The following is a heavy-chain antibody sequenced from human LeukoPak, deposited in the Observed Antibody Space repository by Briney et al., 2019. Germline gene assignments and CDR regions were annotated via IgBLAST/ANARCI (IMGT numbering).Heavy chain of an antibody. Sequence: SETLSLTCTVSGGSISTSGYYWAWIRQPPGKGLEWIGSVSSDGGTSHTSLKSRVTMALDTSNNQFSLRLTSVTAADTAAYYCVRGGERGKIDPWGQGTLVTVSS. D-gene: IGHD3-10*01. CDR2: VSSDGGT. CDR1: GGSISTSGYY. CDR3: VRGGERGKIDP. V-gene: IGHV4-39*07. J-gene: IGHJ5*02.